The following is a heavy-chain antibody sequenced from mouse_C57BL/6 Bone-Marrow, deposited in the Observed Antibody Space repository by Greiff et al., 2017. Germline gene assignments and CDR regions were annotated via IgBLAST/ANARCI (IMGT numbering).Heavy chain of an antibody. CDR2: ISSGGSYT. CDR3: ARGGWLLRYYVDY. Sequence: EVKLVESGGDLVKPGGSLKLSCAASGFTFSSYGMSWVRQTPDKRLAWVATISSGGSYTYYPDSVKGRFTISRDNAKNTLYLQMSSLKSEDTAMYYVARGGWLLRYYVDYWGQGTTLTVSS. D-gene: IGHD2-3*01. V-gene: IGHV5-6*02. CDR1: GFTFSSYG. J-gene: IGHJ2*01.